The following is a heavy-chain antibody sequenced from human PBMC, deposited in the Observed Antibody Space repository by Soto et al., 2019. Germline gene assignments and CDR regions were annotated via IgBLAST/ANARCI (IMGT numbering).Heavy chain of an antibody. CDR1: GFTFSSYA. Sequence: PGGSLRLSCAASGFTFSSYAMHWVRQAPGKGLEWVAVISYDGSNKYYADSVKGRFTISRDNSKNTLYLQVNSLRAEDTAVYYCASNGGSYYYPYYFDYWGQGTLVTVSS. V-gene: IGHV3-30-3*01. CDR3: ASNGGSYYYPYYFDY. J-gene: IGHJ4*02. CDR2: ISYDGSNK. D-gene: IGHD1-26*01.